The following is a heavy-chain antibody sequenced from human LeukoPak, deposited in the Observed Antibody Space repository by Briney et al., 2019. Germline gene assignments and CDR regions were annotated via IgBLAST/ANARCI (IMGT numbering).Heavy chain of an antibody. J-gene: IGHJ6*03. Sequence: GGSLRLSCVASGFTFSSYWMSWVRQAPGKGLEWVANIKQDGSEKYYVDSVKGRFTISRDNAKNSLYLQMNSLRAEDTAVYYCARDRGDYVGLYYYYYMDVWGKGTTVTVSS. D-gene: IGHD4-17*01. V-gene: IGHV3-7*01. CDR3: ARDRGDYVGLYYYYYMDV. CDR1: GFTFSSYW. CDR2: IKQDGSEK.